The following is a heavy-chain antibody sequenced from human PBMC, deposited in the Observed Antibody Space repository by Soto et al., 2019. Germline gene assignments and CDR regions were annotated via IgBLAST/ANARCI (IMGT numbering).Heavy chain of an antibody. Sequence: EVQLVESGGGLVKPGGSLRLSCAASGFTFSSYSMNWVRQAPGKGLEWVSSISSSSSYIYYADSVKGRFTISRDNAKNSLYLQMNSLRAEDTAVYYCARLTSLREYSGYGLKGYTTPFDYWGQGTLVTVSS. V-gene: IGHV3-21*01. CDR3: ARLTSLREYSGYGLKGYTTPFDY. CDR1: GFTFSSYS. D-gene: IGHD5-12*01. CDR2: ISSSSSYI. J-gene: IGHJ4*02.